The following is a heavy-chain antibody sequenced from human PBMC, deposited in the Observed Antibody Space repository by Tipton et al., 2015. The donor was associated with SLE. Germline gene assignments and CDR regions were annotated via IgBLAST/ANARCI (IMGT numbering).Heavy chain of an antibody. CDR1: GYTFTSYA. D-gene: IGHD3-10*01. V-gene: IGHV7-4-1*02. Sequence: QLVQSGSELKKPGASVKVSCKASGYTFTSYAMNWVRQAPGQGLEWMGWINTNTGNPTYAQGFTGRFVFSLDTSVSTAYLQISSLKAEDTAVYYCARDPTTMVRGVDYYDYYYMDVWGKGTTVTVSS. CDR2: INTNTGNP. J-gene: IGHJ6*03. CDR3: ARDPTTMVRGVDYYDYYYMDV.